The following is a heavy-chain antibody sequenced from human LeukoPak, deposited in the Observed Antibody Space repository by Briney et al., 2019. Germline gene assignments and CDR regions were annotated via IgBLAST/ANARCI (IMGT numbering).Heavy chain of an antibody. CDR2: LYSGGNT. CDR1: GFTVSSNY. D-gene: IGHD6-19*01. CDR3: ARGGYSSGFDY. J-gene: IGHJ4*02. V-gene: IGHV3-53*05. Sequence: GGSLRLSCAVSGFTVSSNYMSWVRQAPGKGLEWVSVLYSGGNTYYADSVKGRFTISRDNSKNTLYLQMNSLRAEDTAVYYCARGGYSSGFDYWGQGTLVTVSS.